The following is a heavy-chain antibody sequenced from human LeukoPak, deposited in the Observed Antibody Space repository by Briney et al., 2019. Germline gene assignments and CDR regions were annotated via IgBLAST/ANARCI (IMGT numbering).Heavy chain of an antibody. CDR1: GGSISSSTYY. Sequence: SETLSLTCTVSGGSISSSTYYWGWIRQPPGKGLEWIGSIFYSGNTYCNPSLKSRVTISVDTSKNQFSLKLSSVTAADTAVYYCARDRGSIAAPVLDAFDIWGQGTMVTVSS. V-gene: IGHV4-39*07. D-gene: IGHD6-13*01. CDR3: ARDRGSIAAPVLDAFDI. CDR2: IFYSGNT. J-gene: IGHJ3*02.